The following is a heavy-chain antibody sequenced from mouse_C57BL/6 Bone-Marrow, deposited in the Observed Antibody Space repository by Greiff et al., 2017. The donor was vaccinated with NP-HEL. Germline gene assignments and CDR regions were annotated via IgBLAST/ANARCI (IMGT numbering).Heavy chain of an antibody. V-gene: IGHV2-5*01. J-gene: IGHJ4*01. CDR2: IWRGGST. Sequence: VQRVESGPGLVQPSQSLSITCTVSGFSLTSYGVHWVRQSPGKGLEWLGVIWRGGSTDYNAAFMSSLSITKDNSKSQVFFKMNSLQADDTAIYYCAKNRGVYYYGSSPYYYAMDYWGQGTSVTVSS. CDR1: GFSLTSYG. D-gene: IGHD1-1*01. CDR3: AKNRGVYYYGSSPYYYAMDY.